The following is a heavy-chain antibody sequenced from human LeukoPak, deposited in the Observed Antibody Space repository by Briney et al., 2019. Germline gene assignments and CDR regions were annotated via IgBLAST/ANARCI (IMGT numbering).Heavy chain of an antibody. CDR1: GFTFSSYG. D-gene: IGHD2-2*01. CDR2: IWYGGSNK. Sequence: GGSLRLSCAASGFTFSSYGMHWVRQAPGKGLEWVAVIWYGGSNKYYADSVKGRFTISRDNSKNTLHLQMNSLRAEDTALYYCAKGNGFCSSTSCYPDAFDIWGQGTMVTVSS. J-gene: IGHJ3*02. CDR3: AKGNGFCSSTSCYPDAFDI. V-gene: IGHV3-33*06.